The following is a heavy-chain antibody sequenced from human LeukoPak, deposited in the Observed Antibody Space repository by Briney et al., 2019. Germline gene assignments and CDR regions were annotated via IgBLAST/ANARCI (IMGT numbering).Heavy chain of an antibody. J-gene: IGHJ6*02. D-gene: IGHD2-15*01. Sequence: SVKVSCKASGGTFSSYAISWVRQAPGQGLEWMGGIIPIFGTANYAQKFQGRVTITADESTSTAYMELSSLRSEDTAVYYCAGPTPGYCSGGSCYSDYYYYGMDVWGQGTTVTVSS. CDR2: IIPIFGTA. CDR3: AGPTPGYCSGGSCYSDYYYYGMDV. V-gene: IGHV1-69*01. CDR1: GGTFSSYA.